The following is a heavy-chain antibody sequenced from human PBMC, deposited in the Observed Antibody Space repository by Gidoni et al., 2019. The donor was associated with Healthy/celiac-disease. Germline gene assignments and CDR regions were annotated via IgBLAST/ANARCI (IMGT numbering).Heavy chain of an antibody. Sequence: QVQLVESGGGVVQPGRSLRLACAASGFTFSSYGMHWVRQAPGKGLEWVAVIWYDGSNQYYADSVKGRFTISRDNSKNTLYLQMNSLRAGDTAVYYCARDTQGKLDYWGQGTLVTVSS. V-gene: IGHV3-33*01. CDR2: IWYDGSNQ. CDR3: ARDTQGKLDY. CDR1: GFTFSSYG. D-gene: IGHD2-15*01. J-gene: IGHJ4*02.